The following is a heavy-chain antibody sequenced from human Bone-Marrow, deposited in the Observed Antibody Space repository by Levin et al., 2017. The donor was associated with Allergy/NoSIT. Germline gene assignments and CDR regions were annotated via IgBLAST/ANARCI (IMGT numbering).Heavy chain of an antibody. Sequence: SETLSLTCHVSVGSISDSHWSWLRQPPGKRLEWIGYIYYSGSTNYNPSLKSRVTISVDTSKTQFSLSLNSVTAADTAVYYCARYDMVRGMFDYWGQGTLVTVSS. CDR1: VGSISDSH. CDR3: ARYDMVRGMFDY. D-gene: IGHD3-10*01. V-gene: IGHV4-59*01. J-gene: IGHJ4*02. CDR2: IYYSGST.